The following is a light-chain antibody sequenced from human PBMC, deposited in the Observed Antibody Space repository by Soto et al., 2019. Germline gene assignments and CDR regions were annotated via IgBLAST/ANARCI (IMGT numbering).Light chain of an antibody. CDR2: DVS. J-gene: IGKJ5*01. V-gene: IGKV3-20*01. CDR3: QQYGNLPT. Sequence: IVLTQSPGTLSLSPGERATLSCRASPSVRSTYLAWYQHKPGQAPRILIYDVSTRATDIPDRFSGSGSGTDLTLTISRLEPDDFAVYYCQQYGNLPTFGQGTRLEI. CDR1: PSVRSTY.